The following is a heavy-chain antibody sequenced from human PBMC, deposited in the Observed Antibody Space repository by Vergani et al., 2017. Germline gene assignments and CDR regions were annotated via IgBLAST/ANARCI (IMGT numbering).Heavy chain of an antibody. CDR2: IIPILGIA. D-gene: IGHD6-13*01. CDR3: ARGSSSWLGDAFDI. Sequence: QVQLVQSGAEVKKPGSSVKVSCKASGGTFSSYTISWVRQAPGQGLEWMGRIIPILGIANYAQKFQGRVTMTRDTSTSTVYMELSSLRSEDTAVYYCARGSSSWLGDAFDIWGQGTMVTVSS. CDR1: GGTFSSYT. J-gene: IGHJ3*02. V-gene: IGHV1-69*02.